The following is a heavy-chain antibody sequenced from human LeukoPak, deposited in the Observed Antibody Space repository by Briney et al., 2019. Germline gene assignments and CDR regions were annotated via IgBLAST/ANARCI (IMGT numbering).Heavy chain of an antibody. V-gene: IGHV3-23*01. Sequence: GGSLRLSCAASGFTFSSYAMNWVRQAPGKGLEWVSAISGSGGSTYYADSVKGRFTISRDNSKNTLYLQMNSLRAEDTAVYYCATDQYGDYSLGRDYWGQGTLVTVSS. CDR1: GFTFSSYA. CDR3: ATDQYGDYSLGRDY. D-gene: IGHD4-17*01. CDR2: ISGSGGST. J-gene: IGHJ4*02.